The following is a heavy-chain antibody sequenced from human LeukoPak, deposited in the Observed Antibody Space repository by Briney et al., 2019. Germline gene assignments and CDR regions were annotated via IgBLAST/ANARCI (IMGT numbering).Heavy chain of an antibody. CDR1: GFTFSSYS. V-gene: IGHV3-21*01. CDR3: ARVRYGYTFDY. Sequence: GGSLRLSCAASGFTFSSYSVNWVRQAPGEGREWVSSISSSSSYIYYADSVKGRFPISRHNAKNSLYLQMNSLRAEDTDVYYCARVRYGYTFDYWGQGTLVTVPS. D-gene: IGHD5-18*01. CDR2: ISSSSSYI. J-gene: IGHJ4*02.